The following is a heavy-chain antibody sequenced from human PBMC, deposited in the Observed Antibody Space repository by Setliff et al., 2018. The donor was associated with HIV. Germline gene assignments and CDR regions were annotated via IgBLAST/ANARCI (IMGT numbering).Heavy chain of an antibody. J-gene: IGHJ5*02. CDR2: IYYSGST. V-gene: IGHV4-39*07. D-gene: IGHD6-13*01. CDR1: GASISSSSYY. Sequence: SETLSLTCTVSGASISSSSYYWDWIRQPPGKGLEWIGSIYYSGSTFYNPSLKSRVTMSLDTSRNEVSLRLSSVTAADTAVYYCARDPIAAAGYNWFDPWGQGTLVTVSS. CDR3: ARDPIAAAGYNWFDP.